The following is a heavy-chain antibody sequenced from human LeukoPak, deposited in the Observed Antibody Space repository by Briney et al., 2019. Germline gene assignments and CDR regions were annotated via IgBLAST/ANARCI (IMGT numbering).Heavy chain of an antibody. D-gene: IGHD4-17*01. CDR1: QFNFNKFD. CDR2: ISGNGGSI. CDR3: AKDPNGDYIGTFDI. Sequence: GGSLRLSRATSQFNFNKFDMTWVRQAPGKGLEWVSPISGNGGSIQYADSVRGRFAISRDNSKNTLYLQMNSLRAEDTAVYYCAKDPNGDYIGTFDIWGQGTMVTVSS. J-gene: IGHJ3*02. V-gene: IGHV3-23*01.